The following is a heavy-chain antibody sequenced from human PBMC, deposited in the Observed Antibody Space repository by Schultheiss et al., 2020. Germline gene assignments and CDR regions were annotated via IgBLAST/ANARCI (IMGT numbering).Heavy chain of an antibody. CDR1: GYTFTSYY. D-gene: IGHD3-10*01. CDR2: INPSGGST. V-gene: IGHV1-46*01. CDR3: VTFPLITMVRGLSRYYVDY. J-gene: IGHJ4*02. Sequence: ASVKVSCKASGYTFTSYYMHWVRQPPGQGLEWMGIINPSGGSTSYAQKFQGRVTMTRDTSTSTVYMELSSLRSEDTAVYYCVTFPLITMVRGLSRYYVDYGGQGTLVNVSS.